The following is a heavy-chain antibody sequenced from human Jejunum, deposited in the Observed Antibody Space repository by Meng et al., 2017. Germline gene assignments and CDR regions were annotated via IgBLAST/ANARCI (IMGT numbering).Heavy chain of an antibody. J-gene: IGHJ3*01. CDR1: GFNFGPFW. D-gene: IGHD6-25*01. Sequence: GGSLRLSCAASGFNFGPFWMHWVRQAPGQGLVWVSHINSDGRTTLYADSVKGRFTISRDNAKNTLYLQMNSLRAEDTAVYYCARDRGYPDSFDVWGQGTMVTVSS. CDR2: INSDGRTT. V-gene: IGHV3-74*01. CDR3: ARDRGYPDSFDV.